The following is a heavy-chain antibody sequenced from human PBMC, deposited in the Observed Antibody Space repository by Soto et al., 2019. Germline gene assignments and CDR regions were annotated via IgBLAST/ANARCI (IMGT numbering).Heavy chain of an antibody. J-gene: IGHJ4*02. V-gene: IGHV4-4*02. CDR1: GGSFTSNNW. CDR2: IYRTGST. D-gene: IGHD1-7*01. CDR3: ASRDPGTSVDY. Sequence: QVQLQESGPGLVKPSGTLSLTCAVSGGSFTSNNWWTWVRQPPGQGLEWIGEIYRTGSTNYHPSLKSRVTISLDKSENLFSLKVTSLTAADTAVYYCASRDPGTSVDYWGQGTLVTVSS.